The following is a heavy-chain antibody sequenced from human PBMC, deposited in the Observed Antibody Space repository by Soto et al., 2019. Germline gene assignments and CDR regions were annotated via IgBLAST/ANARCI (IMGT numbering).Heavy chain of an antibody. CDR2: ISYDSSEI. CDR1: GFTFSNNA. D-gene: IGHD3-3*01. Sequence: PGGSLRLSCVGSGFTFSNNAMHWVRQAPGKGLGWVAFISYDSSEIFYADSVKGRFTISRDNPENTLFLHMNSPRADDSAVYYCAIARVASSSLDHWGQGILVTVSS. V-gene: IGHV3-30*01. J-gene: IGHJ4*01. CDR3: AIARVASSSLDH.